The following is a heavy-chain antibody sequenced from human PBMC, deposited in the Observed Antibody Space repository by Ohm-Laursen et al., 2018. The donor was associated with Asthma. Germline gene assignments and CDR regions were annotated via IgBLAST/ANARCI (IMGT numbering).Heavy chain of an antibody. CDR2: ISGSGGST. J-gene: IGHJ4*02. D-gene: IGHD6-19*01. V-gene: IGHV3-23*01. CDR3: AKEVSGWGTFDY. Sequence: SLRLSCAASGFTFSGYAMSWVRQAPGKGLEWVSAISGSGGSTYYADSVKGRFTISRDNSKNTLYLQMHSLRGVDTAVYYCAKEVSGWGTFDYWGQGTLVTVSS. CDR1: GFTFSGYA.